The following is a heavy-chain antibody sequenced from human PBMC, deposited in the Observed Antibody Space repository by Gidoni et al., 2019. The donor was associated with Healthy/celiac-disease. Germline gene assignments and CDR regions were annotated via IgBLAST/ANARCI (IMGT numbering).Heavy chain of an antibody. CDR2: SIPILGIA. D-gene: IGHD2-2*01. CDR1: GGTFSSYT. Sequence: QVQLVQSGAEVKKPGSSVKVSCKASGGTFSSYTISWGRQAPGQGLEWMGRSIPILGIANYAQKFQGRVTITAYKSTSTAYMELSSLRSEDTAVYYCARDRGDIVVVPAALMDVWGQGTTVTVSS. V-gene: IGHV1-69*08. J-gene: IGHJ6*02. CDR3: ARDRGDIVVVPAALMDV.